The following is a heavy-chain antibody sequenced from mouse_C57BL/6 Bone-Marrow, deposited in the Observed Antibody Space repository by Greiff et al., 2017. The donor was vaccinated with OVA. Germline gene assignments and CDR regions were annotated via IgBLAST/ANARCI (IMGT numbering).Heavy chain of an antibody. CDR1: GFTFSDYG. D-gene: IGHD5-1*01. CDR2: ISSGSSTI. Sequence: DVKLVESGGGLVKPGGSLKLSCAASGFTFSDYGMHWVRQAPEKGLEWVAYISSGSSTIYYADTVKGRFTISRDNAKNTLFLQMTSLRSEDTAMYYCARPKSTWYFDVWGTGTTVTVSS. V-gene: IGHV5-17*01. J-gene: IGHJ1*03. CDR3: ARPKSTWYFDV.